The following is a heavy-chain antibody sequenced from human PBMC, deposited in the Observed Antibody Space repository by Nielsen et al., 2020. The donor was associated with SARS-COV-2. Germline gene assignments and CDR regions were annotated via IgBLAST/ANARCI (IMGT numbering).Heavy chain of an antibody. Sequence: GESLKISCAASGFTFSDYAMAWVRQAPGKGLMWVSRINTDGSKSDYADSVKGRFTISRDNARDTLYLQMNSLSAEDTAVYYCVRVRDDGHYYDTGPFDYWGQGALVTVSS. J-gene: IGHJ4*02. CDR1: GFTFSDYA. V-gene: IGHV3-74*01. CDR2: INTDGSKS. CDR3: VRVRDDGHYYDTGPFDY. D-gene: IGHD3-22*01.